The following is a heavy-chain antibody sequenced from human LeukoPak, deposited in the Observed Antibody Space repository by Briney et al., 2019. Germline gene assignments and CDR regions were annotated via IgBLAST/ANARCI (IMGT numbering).Heavy chain of an antibody. CDR1: GFTFSSYE. J-gene: IGHJ4*02. CDR3: ARVHHSSSWGTDDC. Sequence: GGSLRLSCAASGFTFSSYEMHWVRQAPGKGLEWVSYISSSGSTIYYADSVKGRFTISRDNAKNSLYLHMNSLRGEDTAVYYCARVHHSSSWGTDDCWGQGTLVTVSS. D-gene: IGHD6-13*01. CDR2: ISSSGSTI. V-gene: IGHV3-48*03.